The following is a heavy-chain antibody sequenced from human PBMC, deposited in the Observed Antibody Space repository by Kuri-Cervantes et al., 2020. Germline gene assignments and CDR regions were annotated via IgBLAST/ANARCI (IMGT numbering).Heavy chain of an antibody. D-gene: IGHD2-15*01. V-gene: IGHV1-69*13. CDR1: GGTFGSYA. J-gene: IGHJ5*02. CDR3: ASSPHCSGGSCYWFDP. Sequence: SVKVSCKASGGTFGSYAISWVRQAPGQGLEWMGGIIPIFGTANYAQKFQGRVTITADESTSTAYMELSSLRSEDTAVYYCASSPHCSGGSCYWFDPWGQGTLVTVSS. CDR2: IIPIFGTA.